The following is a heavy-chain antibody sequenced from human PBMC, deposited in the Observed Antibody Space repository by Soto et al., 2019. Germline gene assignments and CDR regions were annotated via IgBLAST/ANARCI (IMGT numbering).Heavy chain of an antibody. CDR3: ARLHAGYIAARPPRYFDY. J-gene: IGHJ4*02. CDR2: IYYSGST. V-gene: IGHV4-39*01. Sequence: PSETLCITCIFSVGSISISSYYWGGIRQPPGKGLEWIGSIYYSGSTYYNPSLKSRVTISVDTSKNQFSLKLSSVTAADTAVYYCARLHAGYIAARPPRYFDYWGQGTLVTVSS. D-gene: IGHD6-6*01. CDR1: VGSISISSYY.